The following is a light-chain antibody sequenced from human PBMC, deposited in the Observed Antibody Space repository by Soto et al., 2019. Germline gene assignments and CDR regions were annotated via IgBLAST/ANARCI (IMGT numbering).Light chain of an antibody. Sequence: EIVLTQSPATLSLSPGERATLSCRASQSVSSYLAWYQHKPGQAPRLLIYDASNRATGISARFSGSGSGTDFTLTISSLEPEDFAVYYCQQYGSSPLTFGQGTKVEI. CDR3: QQYGSSPLT. CDR2: DAS. V-gene: IGKV3-11*01. J-gene: IGKJ1*01. CDR1: QSVSSY.